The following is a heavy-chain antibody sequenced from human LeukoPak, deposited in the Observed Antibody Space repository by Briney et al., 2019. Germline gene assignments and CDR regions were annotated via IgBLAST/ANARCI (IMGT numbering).Heavy chain of an antibody. J-gene: IGHJ4*02. D-gene: IGHD2-8*01. CDR2: ISSSSSYI. CDR3: ARDLGEVYYFDY. CDR1: GFTFSSYS. V-gene: IGHV3-21*01. Sequence: PGGSPRLSCAASGFTFSSYSMNWVRQAPGKGLEWVSSISSSSSYIYYADSVKGRFTISRDNAKNSLYLQMNSLRAEDTAVYYCARDLGEVYYFDYWGQGTLVTVSS.